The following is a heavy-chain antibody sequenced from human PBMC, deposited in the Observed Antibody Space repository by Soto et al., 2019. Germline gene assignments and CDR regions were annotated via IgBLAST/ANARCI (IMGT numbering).Heavy chain of an antibody. V-gene: IGHV3-23*01. D-gene: IGHD6-6*01. Sequence: EVQLLESGGGLVQPGGSLRLSCAASGFTFSSYAMSWVRQAPGKGLEWVSAISGSGGSTYYADSVKGRFTISRDNSKNTLHLQMNSLRAKDTAVYYCAKGYSSSGPAPVDYWGKGTLVTVSS. CDR1: GFTFSSYA. J-gene: IGHJ4*02. CDR3: AKGYSSSGPAPVDY. CDR2: ISGSGGST.